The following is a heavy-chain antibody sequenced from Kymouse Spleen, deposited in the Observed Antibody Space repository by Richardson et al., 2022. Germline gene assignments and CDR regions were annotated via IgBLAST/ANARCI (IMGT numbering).Heavy chain of an antibody. CDR3: AKDGYYYGLNYYYYGMDV. D-gene: IGHD3-10*01. CDR1: GFTFDDYA. Sequence: EVQLVESGGGLVQPGRSLRLSCAASGFTFDDYAMHWVRQAPGKGLEWVSGISWNSGSIGYADSVKGRFTISRDNAKNSLYLQMNSLRAEDTALYYCAKDGYYYGLNYYYYGMDVWGQGTTVTVSS. V-gene: IGHV3-9*01. CDR2: ISWNSGSI. J-gene: IGHJ6*02.